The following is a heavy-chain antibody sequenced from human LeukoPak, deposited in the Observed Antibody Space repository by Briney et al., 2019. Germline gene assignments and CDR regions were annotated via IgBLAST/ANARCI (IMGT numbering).Heavy chain of an antibody. D-gene: IGHD1-26*01. V-gene: IGHV1-46*01. CDR3: ATGAPKPYSGSYSPDY. J-gene: IGHJ4*02. CDR1: GYTFTSYY. Sequence: GAPVKVSCKASGYTFTSYYMHWVRQAPGQGLEWMGIINPSGGSTSYAQKFQGRVTMTRDTSTSTVYMELSSLRSEDTAVYYCATGAPKPYSGSYSPDYWGQGTLVTVSS. CDR2: INPSGGST.